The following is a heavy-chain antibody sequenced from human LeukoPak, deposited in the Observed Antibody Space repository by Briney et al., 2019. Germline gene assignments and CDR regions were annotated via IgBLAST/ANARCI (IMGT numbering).Heavy chain of an antibody. V-gene: IGHV1-2*02. Sequence: ASVKVSCKASGGTFSSYAISWVRQAPGQGLEWMGWINPNSGDTNFAQNFQGRVTMTRDTSIRTAYMEVSSLRSDGTAVYYCARGQQWLEAFDYWGLGTLVTVSS. D-gene: IGHD6-19*01. J-gene: IGHJ4*02. CDR3: ARGQQWLEAFDY. CDR2: INPNSGDT. CDR1: GGTFSSYA.